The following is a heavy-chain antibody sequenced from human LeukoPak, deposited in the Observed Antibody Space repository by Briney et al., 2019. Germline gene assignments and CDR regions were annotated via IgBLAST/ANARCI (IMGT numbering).Heavy chain of an antibody. CDR2: ITSSSSYI. D-gene: IGHD1-26*01. J-gene: IGHJ6*03. CDR1: GFTFDDYG. V-gene: IGHV3-21*06. Sequence: PGGSLRLSCAASGFTFDDYGMNWVRQAPGKGLEWVSSITSSSSYIYYADSVKGRFTISRDNAKNSLYLQMDSLRVEDTAEYYCARDPYSGNYGAYYYYYMDVWGKGTTVTVSS. CDR3: ARDPYSGNYGAYYYYYMDV.